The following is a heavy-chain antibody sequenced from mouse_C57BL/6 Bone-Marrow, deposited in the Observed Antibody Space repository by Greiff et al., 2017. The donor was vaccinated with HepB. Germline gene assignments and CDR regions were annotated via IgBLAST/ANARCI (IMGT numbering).Heavy chain of an antibody. CDR3: ARDTITTVVATPFAY. CDR2: ISDGGSYT. V-gene: IGHV5-4*01. D-gene: IGHD1-1*01. J-gene: IGHJ3*01. CDR1: GFTFSSYA. Sequence: EVKLVESGGGLVKPGGSLKLSCAASGFTFSSYAMSWVRQTPEKRLEWVATISDGGSYTYYPDNVKGRFTISRDNAKNNLYLQMSHLKSEDTAMYYCARDTITTVVATPFAYWGQGTLVTVSA.